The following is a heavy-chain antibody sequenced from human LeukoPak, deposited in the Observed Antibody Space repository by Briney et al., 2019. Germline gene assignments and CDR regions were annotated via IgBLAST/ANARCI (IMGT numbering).Heavy chain of an antibody. CDR2: ISGSGGST. CDR3: AKDSGSYSGWGAFDI. V-gene: IGHV3-23*01. D-gene: IGHD1-26*01. CDR1: GLTFSSYA. J-gene: IGHJ3*02. Sequence: GGSLRLSCAASGLTFSSYAMSWVRQAPGKGLEWVSAISGSGGSTYYADSVKGRFTISRDNSKNTLYLQMNSLRAEDTAVYYCAKDSGSYSGWGAFDIWGQGTMVTVSS.